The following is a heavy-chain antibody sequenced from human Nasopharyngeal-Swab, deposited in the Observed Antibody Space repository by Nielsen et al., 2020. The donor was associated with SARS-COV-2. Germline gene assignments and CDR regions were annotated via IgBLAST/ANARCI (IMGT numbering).Heavy chain of an antibody. CDR1: GYTFSDYF. V-gene: IGHV1-2*06. D-gene: IGHD6-13*01. Sequence: ASVKVSCKTSGYTFSDYFLHWVRQAPGQGLEWMGRLNPNTGVANYAQKFQGRVTMNRDTSLSTGYMELSSLRSDDTAVYYCARKKQLVRSFDYWGQGTMVTVSS. CDR3: ARKKQLVRSFDY. J-gene: IGHJ4*02. CDR2: LNPNTGVA.